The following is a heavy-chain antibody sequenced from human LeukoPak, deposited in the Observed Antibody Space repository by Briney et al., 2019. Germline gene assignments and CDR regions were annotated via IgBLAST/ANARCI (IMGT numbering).Heavy chain of an antibody. V-gene: IGHV3-23*01. D-gene: IGHD3-10*01. J-gene: IGHJ4*02. CDR3: AKDVRPMVRGGSLDY. CDR1: GFTFSSYA. CDR2: ISGSGGST. Sequence: GGSLRLSCAASGFTFSSYAMSWVRQAPGKGLEWVSAISGSGGSTYYADSVKGRFTISRDNSKNTLYLQMNSLRAEDTAVYYCAKDVRPMVRGGSLDYWGQGTLVTVSS.